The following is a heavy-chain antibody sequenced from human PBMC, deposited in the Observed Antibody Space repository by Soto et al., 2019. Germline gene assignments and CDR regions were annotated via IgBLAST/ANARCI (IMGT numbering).Heavy chain of an antibody. CDR2: INPDNGNT. CDR3: ARGIATGQLDP. D-gene: IGHD2-15*01. J-gene: IGHJ5*02. V-gene: IGHV1-18*01. Sequence: VSSVKVSCKASGYTFTSYGISWVRQAPGQGLEWMGWINPDNGNTKSSQKFQDRVIITRDTSASTAYMDLSSLRSEDTAVYYCARGIATGQLDPWGQGTLVTVSS. CDR1: GYTFTSYG.